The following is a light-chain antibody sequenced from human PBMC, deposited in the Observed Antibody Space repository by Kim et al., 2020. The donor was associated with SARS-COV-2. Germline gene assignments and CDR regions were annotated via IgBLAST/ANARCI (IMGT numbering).Light chain of an antibody. CDR3: QQSYGART. CDR1: QTINNY. V-gene: IGKV1-39*01. J-gene: IGKJ1*01. CDR2: TAS. Sequence: SASVGDRVSITCRANQTINNYLNWYQQKPGKAPKLLIYTASNLESGVPSRFSGSGSGTLFTLTISSLQLEDFATYYCQQSYGARTFGQGTKVDIK.